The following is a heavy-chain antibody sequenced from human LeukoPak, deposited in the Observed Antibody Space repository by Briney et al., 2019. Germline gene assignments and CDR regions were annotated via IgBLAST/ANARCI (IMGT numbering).Heavy chain of an antibody. V-gene: IGHV3-21*01. CDR2: ISVTIIYK. J-gene: IGHJ6*03. CDR1: GFTFSSDA. Sequence: GGSLRLAWAAAGFTFSSDAISWVRQAPGDWRGWVSSISVTIIYKYYTDSWKGRFTISRDNAKQSLYLQMHSMRDEDTAVYYCAQQERITMVRGVEGYYYYYIDVWGKGTTVTLYS. CDR3: AQQERITMVRGVEGYYYYYIDV. D-gene: IGHD3-10*01.